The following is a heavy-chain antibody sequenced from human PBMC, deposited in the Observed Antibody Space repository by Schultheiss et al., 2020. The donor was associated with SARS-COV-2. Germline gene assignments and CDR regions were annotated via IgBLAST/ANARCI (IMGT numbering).Heavy chain of an antibody. J-gene: IGHJ4*02. CDR1: GGSISSSNW. Sequence: SETLSLTCAVSGGSISSSNWWSWVRQPPGKGLEWIGYIYYSGSTNYNPSLKSRVTMSVDTSKNQFSLKLSSVTAADTAVYYCAKAGDGTGYFDYWGQGTLVTVSS. CDR2: IYYSGST. D-gene: IGHD2-8*02. V-gene: IGHV4-4*02. CDR3: AKAGDGTGYFDY.